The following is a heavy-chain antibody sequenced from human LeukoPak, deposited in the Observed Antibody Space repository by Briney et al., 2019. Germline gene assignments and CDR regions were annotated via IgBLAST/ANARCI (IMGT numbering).Heavy chain of an antibody. CDR3: ASSTTKGPYYYYGMDV. D-gene: IGHD4-11*01. CDR2: IKQDGSEK. J-gene: IGHJ6*02. Sequence: GGSLRLSCAASGFTFSSYWMSWVRQAPGKGLEWVANIKQDGSEKYYVDSVKGRFTISRDNAKNSLYLQMNSLRAEGTAVYYCASSTTKGPYYYYGMDVWGQGTTVTVSS. CDR1: GFTFSSYW. V-gene: IGHV3-7*01.